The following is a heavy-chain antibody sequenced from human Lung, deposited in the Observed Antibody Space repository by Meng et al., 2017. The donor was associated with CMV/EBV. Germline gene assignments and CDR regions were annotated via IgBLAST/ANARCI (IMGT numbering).Heavy chain of an antibody. CDR3: ATDLYYDDSGLRDY. CDR2: IISEADGGTT. CDR1: GFPFSNAW. Sequence: SGFPFSNAWMSWVRQAPGKGLEWVGRIISEADGGTTHHAAPVKGRFTISRDDSKNTLYLQMNSLKTEDTAMYYCATDLYYDDSGLRDYWGRGTLVTVSS. V-gene: IGHV3-15*01. D-gene: IGHD3-22*01. J-gene: IGHJ4*02.